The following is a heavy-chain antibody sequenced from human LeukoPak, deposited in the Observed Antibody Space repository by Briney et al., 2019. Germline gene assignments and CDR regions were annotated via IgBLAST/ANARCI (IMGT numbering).Heavy chain of an antibody. CDR3: ARHTTVGGSLRFDY. Sequence: GESLKISCKGSGYGFSSYWIGWVRQMPGKGLEYTGIICPGDSDTRYSQSFQGQVTISADKSITTAYQQWSSLKASDTAMYYCARHTTVGGSLRFDYWGQGTLVSVSS. CDR2: ICPGDSDT. D-gene: IGHD4-23*01. CDR1: GYGFSSYW. J-gene: IGHJ4*02. V-gene: IGHV5-51*01.